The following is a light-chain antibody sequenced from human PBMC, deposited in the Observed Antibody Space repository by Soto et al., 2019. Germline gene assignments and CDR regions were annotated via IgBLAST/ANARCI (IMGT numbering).Light chain of an antibody. CDR1: SSNIGSNT. J-gene: IGLJ2*01. Sequence: QSVLTQPPSASGTPGQRVTISCSGSSSNIGSNTVNWYQQLPGTAPKLLIYSNNQRPSGVPDRFSGSKSGTSASLAISGLQSEDEADYYCAAWDDSLNVLFGGGTK. CDR2: SNN. CDR3: AAWDDSLNVL. V-gene: IGLV1-44*01.